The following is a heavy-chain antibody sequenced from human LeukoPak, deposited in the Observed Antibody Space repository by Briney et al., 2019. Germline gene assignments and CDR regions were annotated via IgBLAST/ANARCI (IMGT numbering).Heavy chain of an antibody. CDR2: ISWNSGSI. V-gene: IGHV3-9*01. Sequence: GGSLRLSCAASGFTFDDYAMHWVRQAPGKGLEWVSGISWNSGSIGYADSVKGRFTISRDNAKNSLYLQMNSLRAEDTALYYCAKDIKVASNDAFDIWGQGTMVTVSS. CDR1: GFTFDDYA. J-gene: IGHJ3*02. CDR3: AKDIKVASNDAFDI. D-gene: IGHD6-19*01.